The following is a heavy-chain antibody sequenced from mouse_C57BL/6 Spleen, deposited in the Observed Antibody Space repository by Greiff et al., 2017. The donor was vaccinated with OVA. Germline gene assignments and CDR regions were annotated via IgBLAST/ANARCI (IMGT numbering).Heavy chain of an antibody. CDR1: GYTFTSYW. J-gene: IGHJ3*01. D-gene: IGHD1-1*01. V-gene: IGHV1-55*01. CDR3: ATPNYYGSSPSWFAD. Sequence: QVQLQQPGAELVKPGASVKMSCKASGYTFTSYWITWVKQRPGQGLEWIGDIYPGSGSTKYNAKFKSKATMTVDKSSSTAYMQLSSLTSEDSAVDYCATPNYYGSSPSWFADWGQGTLVTVSA. CDR2: IYPGSGST.